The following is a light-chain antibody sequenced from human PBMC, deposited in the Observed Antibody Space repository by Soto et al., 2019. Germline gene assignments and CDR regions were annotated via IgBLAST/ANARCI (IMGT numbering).Light chain of an antibody. Sequence: EIVLTQSPATLSLSPGERATLSCRASQGVSRYLAWYQQKPGQAPRLLIYDASNRATGIPARFSGSGSGTDFTLTISSLEPEDFAFYYCQQRGNWPITFGQGTRLEIK. CDR2: DAS. CDR3: QQRGNWPIT. CDR1: QGVSRY. J-gene: IGKJ5*01. V-gene: IGKV3-11*01.